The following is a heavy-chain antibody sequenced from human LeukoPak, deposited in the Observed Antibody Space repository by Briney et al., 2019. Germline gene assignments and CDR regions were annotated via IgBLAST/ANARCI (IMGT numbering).Heavy chain of an antibody. CDR3: ARGVLYYYDSSGSQDV. CDR2: INPNSGAT. V-gene: IGHV1-2*02. D-gene: IGHD3-22*01. Sequence: ASVKVSCKASGYTFTGYYMHWVRQAPGQGLEWMGWINPNSGATNCAQKFQGRVTMTRDTSISTAYMELSRLRSDDTAVYYCARGVLYYYDSSGSQDVWGKGTTVTVSS. CDR1: GYTFTGYY. J-gene: IGHJ6*04.